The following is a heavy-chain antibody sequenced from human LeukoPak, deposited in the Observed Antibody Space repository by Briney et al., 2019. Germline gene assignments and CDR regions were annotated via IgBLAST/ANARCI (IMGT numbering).Heavy chain of an antibody. D-gene: IGHD3-10*01. CDR2: IYHSGST. Sequence: SETLSLTCAVYGGSFSGYYWSWIRKPPGEGLEWIGEIYHSGSTNYNPSLKSRVTMSVDTSKNQFSLKLTSVTAADTAVYYCARRTLRGVIKYWGQGTLVTVSS. CDR1: GGSFSGYY. CDR3: ARRTLRGVIKY. J-gene: IGHJ4*02. V-gene: IGHV4-34*01.